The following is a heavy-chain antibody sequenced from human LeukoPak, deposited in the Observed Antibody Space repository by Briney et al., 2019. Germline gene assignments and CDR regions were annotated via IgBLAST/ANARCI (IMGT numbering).Heavy chain of an antibody. Sequence: KPSETLSLTCAVYGGSFSGYYWSWIRQPPGKGLEWIGEINHSGSTNYNPSLKSRVTIPVDTSKSQFSLKLSSVTAADTAVYYCARIFGVVITTSYYYYGMDVWGQGTTVTVSS. J-gene: IGHJ6*02. CDR1: GGSFSGYY. CDR3: ARIFGVVITTSYYYYGMDV. D-gene: IGHD3-3*01. CDR2: INHSGST. V-gene: IGHV4-34*01.